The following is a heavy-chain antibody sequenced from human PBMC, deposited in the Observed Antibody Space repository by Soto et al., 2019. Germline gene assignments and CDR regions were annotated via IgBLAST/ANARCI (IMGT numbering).Heavy chain of an antibody. Sequence: QITLKESGPTLVKPTQTLTLTCTFSGFSLSTSGVGVGWIRQPPGKALEWLALIYWDDDKRYSPSLKSRLTITTDTSKNQLGITMTTMDPVDTAPYYCAHLRGTTQNWGQGTLVTVSS. V-gene: IGHV2-5*02. J-gene: IGHJ4*02. CDR2: IYWDDDK. CDR3: AHLRGTTQN. D-gene: IGHD4-4*01. CDR1: GFSLSTSGVG.